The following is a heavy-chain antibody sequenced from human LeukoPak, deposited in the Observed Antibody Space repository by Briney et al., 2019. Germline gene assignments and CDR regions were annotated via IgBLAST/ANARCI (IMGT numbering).Heavy chain of an antibody. J-gene: IGHJ4*02. V-gene: IGHV3-30-3*01. D-gene: IGHD3-3*01. CDR1: GFTFSSYA. CDR3: AKVKLSIFGVVTRFDY. CDR2: ISYDGSNK. Sequence: GRSLRLSCAASGFTFSSYAMHWVRQAPGKGLEWVAVISYDGSNKYYADSVKGRFTISRDNSKNTLYLQMNSLRAEDTAVYYCAKVKLSIFGVVTRFDYWGQGTLVTVSS.